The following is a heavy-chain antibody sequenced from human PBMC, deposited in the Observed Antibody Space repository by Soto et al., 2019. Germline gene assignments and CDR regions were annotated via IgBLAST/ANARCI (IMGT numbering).Heavy chain of an antibody. Sequence: SETLSLTCTVSGGSISSYYWSWIRQPPGKGLEWIGYIYYSGSTNYNPSLKSRVTISIDTSKNQFSLKLSSLTAADTAVYYCARHGGYNYNFDFWGQGTLVTVSS. J-gene: IGHJ4*02. D-gene: IGHD1-1*01. CDR1: GGSISSYY. CDR2: IYYSGST. CDR3: ARHGGYNYNFDF. V-gene: IGHV4-59*08.